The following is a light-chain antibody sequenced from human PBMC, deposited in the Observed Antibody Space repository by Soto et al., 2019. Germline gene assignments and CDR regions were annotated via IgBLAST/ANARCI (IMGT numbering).Light chain of an antibody. CDR1: SSDVGAYNH. J-gene: IGLJ1*01. V-gene: IGLV2-14*01. Sequence: QSALTQPASVSGSPGQSITISCTGTSSDVGAYNHVSWYQHHPGKAPKLMIYEVNNRPSGVSNRFSGSKSGYTASLTISGLQAEDEADYYCRSYTTSDTRVFGTGTKVTVL. CDR3: RSYTTSDTRV. CDR2: EVN.